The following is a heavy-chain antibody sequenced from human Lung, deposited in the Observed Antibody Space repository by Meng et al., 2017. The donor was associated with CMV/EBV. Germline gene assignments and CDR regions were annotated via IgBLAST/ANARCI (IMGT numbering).Heavy chain of an antibody. D-gene: IGHD4-11*01. CDR1: GGTVSTYT. Sequence: SVKVSCKASGGTVSTYTVSGVRQAPGQGLEWMGRVIPMAGIEGGVANYAQKFRGRITSTADKSTGTAYMELSSLRSEDTAIYYCARDKNNYPYNWVDPWGQGTPVTVSS. J-gene: IGHJ5*02. V-gene: IGHV1-69*04. CDR3: ARDKNNYPYNWVDP. CDR2: VIPMAGIEGGVA.